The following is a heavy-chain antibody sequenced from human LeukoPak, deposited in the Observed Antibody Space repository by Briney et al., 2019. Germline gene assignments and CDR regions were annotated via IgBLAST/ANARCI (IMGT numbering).Heavy chain of an antibody. CDR1: GYTFTSYY. V-gene: IGHV1-46*01. CDR3: ARAVRDSGDYDEYPYFDY. CDR2: INPSGGST. D-gene: IGHD4-17*01. Sequence: GASVKVSCKASGYTFTSYYMHWVRQAPGQGLEWMGIINPSGGSTSYAQKFQGRVTMTRDTSTSTVYMELSSLRSEDTAVYYCARAVRDSGDYDEYPYFDYWGQGTLVTVSS. J-gene: IGHJ4*02.